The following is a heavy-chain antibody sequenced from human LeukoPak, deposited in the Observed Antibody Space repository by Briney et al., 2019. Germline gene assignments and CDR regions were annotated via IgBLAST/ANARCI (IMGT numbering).Heavy chain of an antibody. CDR2: INHSGST. V-gene: IGHV4-34*01. D-gene: IGHD3-16*01. Sequence: PSETLSLTCAVYGGSFSDYYWNWIRQPPGKGLEWIGEINHSGSTNYNPSLKSRVTISVDTSKNQFSLKLSSVTAADTAVYYCRGNYYYYYYMDVWGKGTTVTVSS. CDR1: GGSFSDYY. J-gene: IGHJ6*03. CDR3: RGNYYYYYYMDV.